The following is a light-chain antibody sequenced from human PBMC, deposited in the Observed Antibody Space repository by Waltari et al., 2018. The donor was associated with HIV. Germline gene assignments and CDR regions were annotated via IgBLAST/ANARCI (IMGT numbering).Light chain of an antibody. J-gene: IGKJ1*01. CDR2: DAS. Sequence: EIILTQSPATLSLSPGDRATLSCRASETVCYYLAWYQQRPGQAPRLLVYDASKRATGIPARFSGSGSGTDFTLTISSLEPEDFAVYYWQQRTNWWTFGQGTKVEI. CDR3: QQRTNWWT. V-gene: IGKV3-11*01. CDR1: ETVCYY.